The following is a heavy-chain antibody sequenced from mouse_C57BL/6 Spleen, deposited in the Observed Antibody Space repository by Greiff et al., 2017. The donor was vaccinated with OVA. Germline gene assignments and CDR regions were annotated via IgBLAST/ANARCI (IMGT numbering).Heavy chain of an antibody. CDR2: IDPSGSST. J-gene: IGHJ3*01. D-gene: IGHD1-1*01. V-gene: IGHV1-69*01. CDR3: ARGAYGSSYGSY. Sequence: VQLQQPGAELVMPGASVKLSCKASGYTFTSYWMHWVKQRPGQGLEWIGEIDPSGSSTNYNQKFKGKSTLTVDKSSSTAYMQLSSLTSEDSAVYYCARGAYGSSYGSYWGQGTLVTVSA. CDR1: GYTFTSYW.